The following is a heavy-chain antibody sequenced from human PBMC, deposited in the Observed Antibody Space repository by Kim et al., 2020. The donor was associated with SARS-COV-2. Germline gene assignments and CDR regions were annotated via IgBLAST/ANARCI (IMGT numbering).Heavy chain of an antibody. Sequence: PSLRSRVTISVDTSKNPFSLKLSSVTAADTAVYYCARSPRLWWKGYFDYWGQGTLVTVSS. J-gene: IGHJ4*02. CDR3: ARSPRLWWKGYFDY. D-gene: IGHD2-21*01. V-gene: IGHV4-34*01.